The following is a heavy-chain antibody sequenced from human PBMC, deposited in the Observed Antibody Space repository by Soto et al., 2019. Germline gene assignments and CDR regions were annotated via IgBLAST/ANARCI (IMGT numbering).Heavy chain of an antibody. CDR3: ARVPNSGYFHYYYMDV. D-gene: IGHD5-12*01. CDR1: GFTFSSYS. CDR2: ISSSSSYI. V-gene: IGHV3-21*01. J-gene: IGHJ6*03. Sequence: GGSLRLSCAASGFTFSSYSMNWVRQAPGKGLEWVSSISSSSSYIYYADSVKGRFTISRDNAKNSLYLQMNSLRAEDTAVYYCARVPNSGYFHYYYMDVWGKGTTVTVSS.